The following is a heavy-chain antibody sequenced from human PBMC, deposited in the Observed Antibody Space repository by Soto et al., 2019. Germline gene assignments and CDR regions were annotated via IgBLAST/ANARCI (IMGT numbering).Heavy chain of an antibody. J-gene: IGHJ4*02. D-gene: IGHD3-22*01. V-gene: IGHV1-69*13. CDR2: IIPIFGTA. CDR1: GGTFSSYA. CDR3: ARGKERYYYDSSGYYYVDYFDY. Sequence: SVKVSCKASGGTFSSYAISWVRQAPGQGLEWMGGIIPIFGTANYAQKFQGRVTITADESTSTAYMELSSLRSEDTAVYYCARGKERYYYDSSGYYYVDYFDYWGQGTLVTVSS.